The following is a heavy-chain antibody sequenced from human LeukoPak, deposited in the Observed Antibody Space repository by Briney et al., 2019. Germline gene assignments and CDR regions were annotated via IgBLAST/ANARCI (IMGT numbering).Heavy chain of an antibody. Sequence: ASVKVSCKASGYTFTGYYMHWVRQAPGQGLEWMGWINPNSGGTNYAQKFQGRVTMTRDTSISTAYMELSRLRSDDTAVYYCARDMKLIAAAGTRRPNWFDPWGQGTLVTVSS. J-gene: IGHJ5*02. CDR2: INPNSGGT. D-gene: IGHD6-13*01. V-gene: IGHV1-2*02. CDR3: ARDMKLIAAAGTRRPNWFDP. CDR1: GYTFTGYY.